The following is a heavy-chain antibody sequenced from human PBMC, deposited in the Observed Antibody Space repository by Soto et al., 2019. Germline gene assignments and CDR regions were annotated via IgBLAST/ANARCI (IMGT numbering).Heavy chain of an antibody. D-gene: IGHD1-26*01. CDR3: VRLIGNSWLDF. J-gene: IGHJ5*01. CDR2: TYYGSKWCN. CDR1: GDSVSSSRVT. Sequence: SQTLSLTCAISGDSVSSSRVTWNWIRKSPSRGLEWLGRTYYGSKWCNDYAESVKSRITINPDTSKNQFSLHLNSVTPEDTAVYYCVRLIGNSWLDFWGQGTLVTVS. V-gene: IGHV6-1*01.